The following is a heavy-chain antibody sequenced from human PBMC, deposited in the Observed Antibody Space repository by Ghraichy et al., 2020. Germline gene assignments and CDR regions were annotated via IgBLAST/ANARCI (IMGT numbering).Heavy chain of an antibody. CDR3: TTGNFWSGYWSSRATDYYGMDV. Sequence: GGSLRLSCAASGFTFSNAWMSWVRQAPGKGLEWVGRIKSKTDGGTTDYAAPVKGRFTISRDDSKNTLYLQMNSLKTEDTAVYYCTTGNFWSGYWSSRATDYYGMDVWGQGTTVTVSS. J-gene: IGHJ6*02. CDR1: GFTFSNAW. CDR2: IKSKTDGGTT. V-gene: IGHV3-15*01. D-gene: IGHD3-3*01.